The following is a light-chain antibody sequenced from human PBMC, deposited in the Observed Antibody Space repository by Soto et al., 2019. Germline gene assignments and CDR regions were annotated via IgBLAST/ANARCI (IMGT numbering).Light chain of an antibody. J-gene: IGLJ1*01. CDR2: GVT. CDR1: SSDIGAFNY. CDR3: SSYTTAFFYV. Sequence: QSALTQHASVSGSPGQSITISCTGSSSDIGAFNYVAWYQQHPGKAPKLIIHGVTNRPSGVSSRFSGSKSDYTASLTISGLQAEDEADYYCSSYTTAFFYVFGTGTKVTVL. V-gene: IGLV2-14*01.